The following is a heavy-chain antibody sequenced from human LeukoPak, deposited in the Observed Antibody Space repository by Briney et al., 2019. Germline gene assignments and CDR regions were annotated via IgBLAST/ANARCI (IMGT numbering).Heavy chain of an antibody. CDR2: IKQDGSEK. CDR3: ARHERIRLLEWLQDYYYYGMDV. J-gene: IGHJ6*02. Sequence: GGSLRLSCAASGFTFSSYWMSWVRQAPGKGLEWVANIKQDGSEKYYVDSVKGRFTISRDNAKNSLYLQMNSLRAEDTAVYYCARHERIRLLEWLQDYYYYGMDVWGQGTTVTVSS. CDR1: GFTFSSYW. D-gene: IGHD3-3*01. V-gene: IGHV3-7*01.